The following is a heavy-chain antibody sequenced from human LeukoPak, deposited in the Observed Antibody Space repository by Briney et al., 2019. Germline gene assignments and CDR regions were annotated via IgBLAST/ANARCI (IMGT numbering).Heavy chain of an antibody. Sequence: SETLSLTCTVSGGSISSGYYWGWIRQPPGKGLEWIGSIYHSGSTYYNPSLKSRVTIPVDTSKNQFSLKLSSVTAADTAVYYCARLVATPPRGFFRFDPWGQGTLVTVSS. J-gene: IGHJ5*02. CDR1: GGSISSGYY. CDR2: IYHSGST. D-gene: IGHD5-12*01. CDR3: ARLVATPPRGFFRFDP. V-gene: IGHV4-38-2*02.